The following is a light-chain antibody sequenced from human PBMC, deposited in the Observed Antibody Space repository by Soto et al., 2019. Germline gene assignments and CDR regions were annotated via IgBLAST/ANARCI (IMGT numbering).Light chain of an antibody. CDR3: QQNNKWPPVT. Sequence: EVVITQSPATVSISPREGVTLSCSANQTISNDLPRYEQKPGQAPRLLIYAASTRATGVPARFSSGGAGRKSTLTLVILQSESFAFHYCQQNNKWPPVTSGGGTPVDIK. CDR1: QTISND. CDR2: AAS. J-gene: IGKJ4*01. V-gene: IGKV3-15*01.